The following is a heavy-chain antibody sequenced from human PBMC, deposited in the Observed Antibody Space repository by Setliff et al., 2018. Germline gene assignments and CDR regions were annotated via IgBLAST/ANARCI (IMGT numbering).Heavy chain of an antibody. CDR2: IGRTYISGRGWIGRTYISGNT. J-gene: IGHJ6*02. CDR3: ARVGGYYYYYYGMDV. Sequence: SETLSLTCTVSGGSISSGTYSWTWIRQPAGKGLEWIGRTYISGRGWIGRTYISGNTDYNPSLKSRVTISVDKSKNQFSLKLSSVTAADTAVYYCARVGGYYYYYYGMDVWGQGTTVTVSS. V-gene: IGHV4-61*02. CDR1: GGSISSGTYS.